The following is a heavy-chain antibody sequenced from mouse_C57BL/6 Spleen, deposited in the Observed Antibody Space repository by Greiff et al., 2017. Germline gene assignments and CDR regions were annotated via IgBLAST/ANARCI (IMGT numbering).Heavy chain of an antibody. CDR2: ISSGSSTI. D-gene: IGHD2-5*01. Sequence: EVQLVESGGGLVKPGGSLKLSCAASGFTFSDYGMHWVRQAPEKGLEWVAYISSGSSTIYYADTVKGRFTISRDNAKNTLFLQMTSLRSEDTAVXYCARTYYSNSVAYWGQGTLVTVSA. V-gene: IGHV5-17*01. J-gene: IGHJ3*01. CDR3: ARTYYSNSVAY. CDR1: GFTFSDYG.